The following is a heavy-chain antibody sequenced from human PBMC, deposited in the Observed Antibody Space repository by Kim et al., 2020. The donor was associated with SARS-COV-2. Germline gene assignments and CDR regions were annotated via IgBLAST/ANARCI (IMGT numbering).Heavy chain of an antibody. CDR1: GGSINTADYY. CDR3: ARGLRYFDWLLPENWFDP. V-gene: IGHV4-31*03. J-gene: IGHJ5*02. CDR2: IYYSGST. Sequence: SETLSLTCTVSGGSINTADYYWSWIRQHPRKGLEYIGYIYYSGSTFYNPSLRSRLSISLDTSKNQFSLRLTSVTAADTAVYYCARGLRYFDWLLPENWFDPWGQGTLVAVSS. D-gene: IGHD3-9*01.